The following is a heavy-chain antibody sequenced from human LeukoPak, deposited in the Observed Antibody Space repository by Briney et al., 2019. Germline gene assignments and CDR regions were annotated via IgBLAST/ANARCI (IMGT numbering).Heavy chain of an antibody. CDR2: ISHSESA. D-gene: IGHD4-11*01. J-gene: IGHJ3*02. V-gene: IGHV4-30-2*01. Sequence: SETLSLTCTVSGGSISSGANYWSWIRQPPGRGLEWIGYISHSESAYYSPSLESRITISVDRPKNQFSLKLKSVTAADTAIYYCARDGGTTSNPSRDTFAIWGQGTMVAVSS. CDR3: ARDGGTTSNPSRDTFAI. CDR1: GGSISSGANY.